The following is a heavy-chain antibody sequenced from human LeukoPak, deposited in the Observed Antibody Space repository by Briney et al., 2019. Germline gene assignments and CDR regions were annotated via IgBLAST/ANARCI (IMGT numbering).Heavy chain of an antibody. CDR3: ARVDYQDYYYYYMDV. V-gene: IGHV4-34*01. D-gene: IGHD3/OR15-3a*01. CDR1: GGSFSGYY. CDR2: INHSGST. Sequence: SETLSLTCAVYGGSFSGYYWSWIRQPPGKGLEWIGEINHSGSTNYNPSLKSRVTISVDTSKNQFSLKLSSVTAADTAVYYCARVDYQDYYYYYMDVWGKGTTVTISS. J-gene: IGHJ6*03.